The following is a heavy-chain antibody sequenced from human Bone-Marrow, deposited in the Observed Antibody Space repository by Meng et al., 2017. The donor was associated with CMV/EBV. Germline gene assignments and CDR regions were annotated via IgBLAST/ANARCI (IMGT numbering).Heavy chain of an antibody. Sequence: GESLKISCAASGFTFSTYDVHWVRQAPGKGLEWVAFLRFGGSNKSPADSVRGRFTISRDSSKNTLYLRMNSLGAEDTAVYYCARGPTRTELIDYWGQGTLVTVSS. D-gene: IGHD1-26*01. V-gene: IGHV3-30*02. CDR1: GFTFSTYD. J-gene: IGHJ4*02. CDR3: ARGPTRTELIDY. CDR2: LRFGGSNK.